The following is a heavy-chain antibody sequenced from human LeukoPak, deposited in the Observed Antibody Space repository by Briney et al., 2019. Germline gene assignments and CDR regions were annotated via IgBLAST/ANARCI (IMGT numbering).Heavy chain of an antibody. V-gene: IGHV3-30*02. CDR2: IRYGARSK. CDR3: AKDRHHVWSDSSTHDYDFDY. Sequence: GVSLRLSCTASEFTFCSYAMMWLRQAPGKARVGGVYIRYGARSKFYGVSVKALFTISRENSKDTLSLKMHAERAEDTSVYQCAKDRHHVWSDSSTHDYDFDYWGQGALVTVSS. CDR1: EFTFCSYA. J-gene: IGHJ4*02. D-gene: IGHD1-14*01.